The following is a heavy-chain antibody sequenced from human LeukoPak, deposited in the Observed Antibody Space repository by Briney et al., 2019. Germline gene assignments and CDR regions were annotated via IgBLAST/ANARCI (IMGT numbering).Heavy chain of an antibody. J-gene: IGHJ3*02. CDR3: ARDRGGLDAFDI. V-gene: IGHV4-38-2*02. CDR2: IHHSGNI. D-gene: IGHD3-10*01. Sequence: SETLSLTCTVPGYSISSGYYWGWIRQSPGKGLEWIGNIHHSGNIYYNVSLKRRVTISVHTSNNQFSLNLNSVTAADTAVYYCARDRGGLDAFDIWGQGTMVTVSS. CDR1: GYSISSGYY.